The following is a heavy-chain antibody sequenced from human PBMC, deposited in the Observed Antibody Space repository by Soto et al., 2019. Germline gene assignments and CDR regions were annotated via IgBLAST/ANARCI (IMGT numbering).Heavy chain of an antibody. V-gene: IGHV3-33*01. D-gene: IGHD2-2*01. Sequence: VGSLRLSCAASGFTFSSYGMHWVRHSPGKGLEWVAVIWYDGSNKYYADSVKGRFTISRDNSKNTLYLQMNSLRAEDTAVYYCARDRRIVEVRLNSSYGMEVWGQGTTVTVSS. CDR1: GFTFSSYG. CDR3: ARDRRIVEVRLNSSYGMEV. CDR2: IWYDGSNK. J-gene: IGHJ6*02.